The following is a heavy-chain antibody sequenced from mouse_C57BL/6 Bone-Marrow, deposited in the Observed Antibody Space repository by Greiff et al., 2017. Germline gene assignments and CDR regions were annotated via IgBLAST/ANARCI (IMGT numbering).Heavy chain of an antibody. J-gene: IGHJ1*03. CDR3: ARRSYYSNYCDV. V-gene: IGHV1-55*01. Sequence: QVQLQQPGAELVKPGASVKMSCKASGYTFTSYWITWVKQRPGQGLAWIGDIYPGSGSPNYNEKFKSKATLTVDTSSSTAYMQLSRLTSEDSAVYYCARRSYYSNYCDVWGTGTTVTVSS. CDR2: IYPGSGSP. D-gene: IGHD2-5*01. CDR1: GYTFTSYW.